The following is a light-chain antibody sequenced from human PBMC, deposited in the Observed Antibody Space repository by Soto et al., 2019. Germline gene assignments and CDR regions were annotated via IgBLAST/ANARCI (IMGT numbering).Light chain of an antibody. Sequence: DIQITQSPSTLSSSVGDRVTITCRSSQTIDSWLAWYQQRPGKPPNLLIYKASTSASGVPSRFSGSGSGTEFTLTINSLQPDDFATYYCQQYHIYSGTFGQGTKVDIK. CDR3: QQYHIYSGT. V-gene: IGKV1-5*03. J-gene: IGKJ1*01. CDR1: QTIDSW. CDR2: KAS.